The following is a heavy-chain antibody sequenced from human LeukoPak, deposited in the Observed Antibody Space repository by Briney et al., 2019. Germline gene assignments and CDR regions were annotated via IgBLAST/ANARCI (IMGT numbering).Heavy chain of an antibody. CDR1: GFTFSSYE. J-gene: IGHJ4*02. CDR3: AKDSPHYSGTPDSLDY. D-gene: IGHD1-26*01. V-gene: IGHV3-30*18. CDR2: ISYDGRIK. Sequence: GGSLRLSCAASGFTFSSYEMNWVRQAPGKGLEWVALISYDGRIKYYGDSVKGRFTISRDNSKNTLYLRMNSLRAEDTALYYCAKDSPHYSGTPDSLDYWGQGTLVTVSS.